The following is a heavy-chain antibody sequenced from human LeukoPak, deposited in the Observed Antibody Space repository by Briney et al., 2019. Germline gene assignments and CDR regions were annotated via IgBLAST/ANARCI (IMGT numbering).Heavy chain of an antibody. CDR3: AKEFYDYGGNTDAFDV. V-gene: IGHV3-30*18. CDR2: ISYDEVTT. D-gene: IGHD4-23*01. Sequence: GSSLSPSCAASGLTFRNYGMHWVRQSPGRGLEWVAVISYDEVTTYYADSVEGRFTISRDNSKDTLYLQMNDLRAEDTAVYYCAKEFYDYGGNTDAFDVWGHGTVVIVSS. CDR1: GLTFRNYG. J-gene: IGHJ3*01.